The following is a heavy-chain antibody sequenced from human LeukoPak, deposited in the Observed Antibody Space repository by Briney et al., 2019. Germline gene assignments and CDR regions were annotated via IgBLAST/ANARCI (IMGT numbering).Heavy chain of an antibody. J-gene: IGHJ1*01. CDR2: INPNSGGT. V-gene: IGHV1-2*02. Sequence: ASVKVSCKASGYTFTGYYMHWVRQAPGQGLEWMGWINPNSGGTNYAQKFQGRVTMTRDTSISTAYMELSRLRSDDTAVYYCARAPFNYRRTLADYFQHWGQGTLVTVSS. CDR3: ARAPFNYRRTLADYFQH. D-gene: IGHD1-14*01. CDR1: GYTFTGYY.